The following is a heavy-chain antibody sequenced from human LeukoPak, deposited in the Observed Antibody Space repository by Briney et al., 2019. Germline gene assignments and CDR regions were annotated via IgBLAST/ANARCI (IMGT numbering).Heavy chain of an antibody. D-gene: IGHD1-7*01. CDR3: ARDLPVTGTLDY. CDR2: INWNGGSI. J-gene: IGHJ4*02. V-gene: IGHV3-20*04. Sequence: PGGSLRLSCAASGFIFDDYGMSWVRQAPGKGLEWVSGINWNGGSISYADSVKGRFTISRDNSKNTLYLQMNSLRAEDTAVYYCARDLPVTGTLDYWGQGTLVTVSS. CDR1: GFIFDDYG.